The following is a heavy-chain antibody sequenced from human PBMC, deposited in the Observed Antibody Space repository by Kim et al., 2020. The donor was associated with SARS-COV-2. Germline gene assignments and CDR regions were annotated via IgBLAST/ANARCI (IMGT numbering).Heavy chain of an antibody. D-gene: IGHD1-26*01. V-gene: IGHV1-3*01. Sequence: NGDTKYSPKFQGRVTLTKDTSATTAYMELSSLTSEDTALYYCARGSTLDYWGQGTLVTVSS. CDR3: ARGSTLDY. CDR2: NGDT. J-gene: IGHJ4*02.